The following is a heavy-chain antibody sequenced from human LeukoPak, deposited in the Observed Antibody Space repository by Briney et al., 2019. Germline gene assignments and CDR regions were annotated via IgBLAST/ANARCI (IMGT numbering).Heavy chain of an antibody. CDR2: ISSSSSYI. Sequence: GGSLRLSCAASGFTFSSYSMNWVRQAPGKGLELVSSISSSSSYIYYADSVKGRFTISRDNAKNSLYLQMNSLRAEDTAVYYCARGPNPAHFDYWGQGTLVTVSS. J-gene: IGHJ4*02. CDR1: GFTFSSYS. D-gene: IGHD4/OR15-4a*01. CDR3: ARGPNPAHFDY. V-gene: IGHV3-21*01.